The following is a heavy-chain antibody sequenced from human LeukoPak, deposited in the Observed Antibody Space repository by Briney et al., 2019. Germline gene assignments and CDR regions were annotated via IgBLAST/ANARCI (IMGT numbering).Heavy chain of an antibody. D-gene: IGHD6-19*01. CDR3: ARMSSGWYLGWFDP. V-gene: IGHV4-59*01. J-gene: IGHJ5*02. Sequence: PSEALSLTCTVSGGSISSYYWSWIRQPPGKGLEWIGYIYYSGSTNYNPSLKSRVTISVDTSKNQFSLKLSSVTAADTAVYYCARMSSGWYLGWFDPWGQGTLVTVSS. CDR2: IYYSGST. CDR1: GGSISSYY.